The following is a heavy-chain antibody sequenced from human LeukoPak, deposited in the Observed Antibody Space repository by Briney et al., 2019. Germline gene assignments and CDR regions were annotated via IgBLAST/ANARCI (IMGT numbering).Heavy chain of an antibody. CDR2: IYTSGST. CDR3: AREGYYYYYYMDV. Sequence: SQTLSLTCTVSGGSISSGSYYWSWIRQPAGKGLEWIGRIYTSGSTNYNPSLKSRVTISVDTSKNQFSLKLSSVTAADTAVYYCAREGYYYYYYMDVWGKGTTVTVSS. CDR1: GGSISSGSYY. J-gene: IGHJ6*03. V-gene: IGHV4-61*02.